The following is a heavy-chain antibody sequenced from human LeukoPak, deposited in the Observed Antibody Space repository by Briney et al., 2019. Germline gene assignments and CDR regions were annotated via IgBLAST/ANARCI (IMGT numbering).Heavy chain of an antibody. CDR1: GGTFSSYA. D-gene: IGHD5-18*01. V-gene: IGHV1-69*13. CDR2: IIPISGTT. Sequence: SVKVSCKASGGTFSSYAISWVRQAPGQGLEWMGGIIPISGTTNYAQKFQGRVTITADESTSTAYMELSSLRSDDTAVYYCAREELGYSYGVDYWGQGTLVTVSS. CDR3: AREELGYSYGVDY. J-gene: IGHJ4*02.